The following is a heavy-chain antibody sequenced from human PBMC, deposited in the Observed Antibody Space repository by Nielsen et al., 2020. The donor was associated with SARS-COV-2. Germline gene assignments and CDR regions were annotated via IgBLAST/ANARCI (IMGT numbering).Heavy chain of an antibody. CDR1: GFTFSSYD. J-gene: IGHJ6*02. CDR3: ARDLSVAAAGNYYYYYGMDV. Sequence: GESLKISCAASGFTFSSYDMHWVRQATGKGLEWVSAIGTAGDTYYPGSVKGRFTISRENAKNSLYLQMNSLRAGDTAVYYCARDLSVAAAGNYYYYYGMDVWGQGTTVTVSS. CDR2: IGTAGDT. V-gene: IGHV3-13*04. D-gene: IGHD6-13*01.